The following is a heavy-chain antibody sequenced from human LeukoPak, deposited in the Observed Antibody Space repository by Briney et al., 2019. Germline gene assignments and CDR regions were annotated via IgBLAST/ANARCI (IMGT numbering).Heavy chain of an antibody. CDR2: IYYSGST. V-gene: IGHV4-39*07. D-gene: IGHD3-22*01. CDR3: ARLDPGDYYDSSGYGTFDY. CDR1: GGSISSSSYY. Sequence: SETLSLTCTVSGGSISSSSYYWGWIRQPPGKGLEWIGSIYYSGSTYYNPSLKSRVTISVDTSKNQFSLKLSSVTAADTAVYYCARLDPGDYYDSSGYGTFDYWGQGTLVTVSS. J-gene: IGHJ4*02.